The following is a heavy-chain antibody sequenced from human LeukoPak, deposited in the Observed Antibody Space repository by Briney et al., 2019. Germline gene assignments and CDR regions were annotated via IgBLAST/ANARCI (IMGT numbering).Heavy chain of an antibody. D-gene: IGHD2-15*01. CDR2: IYHSGST. J-gene: IGHJ4*02. CDR3: ASWAVVVVAATRDY. V-gene: IGHV4-34*01. CDR1: GGSFSGYY. Sequence: SETLSLTCAVYGGSFSGYYWSWIRQPPGKGLEWIGSIYHSGSTYYNPSLKSRVTISVDTSKNQFSLKLSSVTAADTAVYYCASWAVVVVAATRDYWGQGTLVTVSS.